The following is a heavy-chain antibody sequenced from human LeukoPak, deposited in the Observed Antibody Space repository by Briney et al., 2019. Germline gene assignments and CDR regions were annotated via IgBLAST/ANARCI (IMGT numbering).Heavy chain of an antibody. CDR1: GFTFSTYT. Sequence: GGCLRLSWAAAGFTFSTYTMNWVRQAPGKGLQWVSTVSASSNIHYSDSVKGRFTISRDNARNSLHLQMNSLRDEDTAVYYCARDGLHTAHFDYWGQGTLVTVSS. J-gene: IGHJ4*02. V-gene: IGHV3-48*02. D-gene: IGHD5-18*01. CDR3: ARDGLHTAHFDY. CDR2: VSASSNI.